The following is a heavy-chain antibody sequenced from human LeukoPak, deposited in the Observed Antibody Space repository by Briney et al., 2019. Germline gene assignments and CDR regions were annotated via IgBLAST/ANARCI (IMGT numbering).Heavy chain of an antibody. CDR3: ARGSDKIAVAGIDY. CDR1: GGSISSSSYY. Sequence: PSETLSLTCTVSGGSISSSSYYWGWIRQPPGKGLEWIGSIYYSGSTYYNPSLKSRFTISVDTSKNQFSLKLSSVTAADTAVYYCARGSDKIAVAGIDYWGQGTLVTVSS. V-gene: IGHV4-39*01. CDR2: IYYSGST. D-gene: IGHD6-19*01. J-gene: IGHJ4*02.